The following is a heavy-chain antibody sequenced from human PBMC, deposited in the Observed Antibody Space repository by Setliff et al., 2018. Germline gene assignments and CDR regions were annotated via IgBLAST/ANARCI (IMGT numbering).Heavy chain of an antibody. J-gene: IGHJ5*02. Sequence: SETLSLTCAVYGGSFSGFYWSWIRQPPGKGLEWIGEINHSGSTNYDPSLKSRVTISVDTSKNQFSLKLSSVTAADTAVYYCARLPSKRIHYNFWSGSYNWFDPWGQGTLVTVSS. CDR3: ARLPSKRIHYNFWSGSYNWFDP. D-gene: IGHD3-3*01. CDR1: GGSFSGFY. CDR2: INHSGST. V-gene: IGHV4-34*01.